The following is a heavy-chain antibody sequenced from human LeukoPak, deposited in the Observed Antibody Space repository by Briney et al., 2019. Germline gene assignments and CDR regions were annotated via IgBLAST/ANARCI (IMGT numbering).Heavy chain of an antibody. V-gene: IGHV4-59*01. Sequence: SETLSLTCTVSGASISTYYWSWIRQPPGRGLEWIGYIYNSGTTDYNPSLKSRVTISVDTSNSQFSLKLESHSAADTAVYYCARAPILNHFDSWGQGTLVTVSS. J-gene: IGHJ4*02. CDR1: GASISTYY. CDR2: IYNSGTT. D-gene: IGHD1-14*01. CDR3: ARAPILNHFDS.